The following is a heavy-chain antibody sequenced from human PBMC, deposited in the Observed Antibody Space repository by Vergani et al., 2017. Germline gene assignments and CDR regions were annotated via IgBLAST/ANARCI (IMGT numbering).Heavy chain of an antibody. CDR3: ARHSTVEWMVKLGWINP. J-gene: IGHJ5*02. V-gene: IGHV4-39*01. D-gene: IGHD6-19*01. CDR2: IYYSGST. Sequence: QLQLQESGPGLVKPSATLSLTCSVSGASIRSSNHYWGWIRQPPGQGLEWIASIYYSGSTYYNPSLKSRVTISVDTSKNQFSLKLSSVTAADTAVYFCARHSTVEWMVKLGWINPWGQGILVTVSS. CDR1: GASIRSSNHY.